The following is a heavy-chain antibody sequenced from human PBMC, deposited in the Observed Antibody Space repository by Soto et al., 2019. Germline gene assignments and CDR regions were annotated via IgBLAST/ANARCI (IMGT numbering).Heavy chain of an antibody. CDR2: IYYSGST. V-gene: IGHV4-31*03. D-gene: IGHD5-18*01. CDR3: ARVLRGYRNAIALNWFDP. J-gene: IGHJ5*02. CDR1: GGSSISGGYY. Sequence: PSETQSLTSTVSGGSSISGGYYWSWIRQHPGKGLEWIGYIYYSGSTYYNPSLKSRVTISVDTSKNQFSLKLSSVTAADTAVYYCARVLRGYRNAIALNWFDPWGQGTLVTVSS.